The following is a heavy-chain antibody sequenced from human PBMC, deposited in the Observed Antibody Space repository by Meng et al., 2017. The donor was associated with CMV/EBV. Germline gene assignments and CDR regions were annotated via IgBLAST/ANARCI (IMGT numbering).Heavy chain of an antibody. CDR2: INHSGST. CDR3: ARGYCSSSVRFSSGWYGSYYYYGMDV. J-gene: IGHJ6*02. V-gene: IGHV4-34*01. Sequence: SETLSLTCAVYGGSFSGYYWSWIRQPPGKGLEWIGEINHSGSTNYNPSLKSRVTISVDTSKNQFSLKLSSVTAADTAVYYCARGYCSSSVRFSSGWYGSYYYYGMDVWGQGTTVTVSS. CDR1: GGSFSGYY. D-gene: IGHD6-19*01.